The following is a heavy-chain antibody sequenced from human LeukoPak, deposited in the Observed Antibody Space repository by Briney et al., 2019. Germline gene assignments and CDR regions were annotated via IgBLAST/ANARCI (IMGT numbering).Heavy chain of an antibody. Sequence: PSETLSLTCAVSGYSISSGYYWGWIRQPPGKGLEWIGSIYHSGSTYYNPSLKSRVTISVDTSKNQFSLKLSSVTAVDTAVYYCAEGFDYRNYMDVWGKGTTVTVSS. J-gene: IGHJ6*03. V-gene: IGHV4-38-2*01. D-gene: IGHD4-11*01. CDR1: GYSISSGYY. CDR2: IYHSGST. CDR3: AEGFDYRNYMDV.